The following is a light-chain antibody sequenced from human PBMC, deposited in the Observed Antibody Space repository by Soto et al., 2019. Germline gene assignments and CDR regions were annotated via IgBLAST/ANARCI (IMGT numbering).Light chain of an antibody. CDR1: QSVSSTY. CDR2: GAS. Sequence: EIVLTQSPGTLSLSPGERATLSCRASQSVSSTYLAWYQQKPGQAPRLLIYGASSRATGIPDRFSGSGSGTDFTLAFSRLEPEDFAVYYCQQYDTSPTTFGQGTQVQIK. CDR3: QQYDTSPTT. V-gene: IGKV3-20*01. J-gene: IGKJ2*01.